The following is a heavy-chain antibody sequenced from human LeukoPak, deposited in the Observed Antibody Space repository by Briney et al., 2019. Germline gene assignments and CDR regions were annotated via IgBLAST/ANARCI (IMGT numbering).Heavy chain of an antibody. Sequence: ASVKVSCKASGYTFTGYYMYWVRQAPGQGLEWMGWINPNSGGTNYAQKFQGRVTVTRDTSISTAYMELSRLRSDDTAVYFCARELWVAATNYDSWGQGTLVTVSS. V-gene: IGHV1-2*02. J-gene: IGHJ4*02. CDR2: INPNSGGT. D-gene: IGHD2-15*01. CDR1: GYTFTGYY. CDR3: ARELWVAATNYDS.